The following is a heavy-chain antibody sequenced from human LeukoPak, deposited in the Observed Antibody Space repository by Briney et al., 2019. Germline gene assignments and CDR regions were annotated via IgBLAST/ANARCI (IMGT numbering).Heavy chain of an antibody. Sequence: ASVKVSCKAFGYTFTNYYLHWVRQAPGQGLEWMGIINPSGGSPTYAQNFQGRVTMTRDTSTSTVYMELSSLRSEDTAMYYCAGAPANAPYSSGWIFGYWGQGTLVTVSS. D-gene: IGHD6-19*01. CDR3: AGAPANAPYSSGWIFGY. CDR1: GYTFTNYY. CDR2: INPSGGSP. V-gene: IGHV1-46*01. J-gene: IGHJ4*02.